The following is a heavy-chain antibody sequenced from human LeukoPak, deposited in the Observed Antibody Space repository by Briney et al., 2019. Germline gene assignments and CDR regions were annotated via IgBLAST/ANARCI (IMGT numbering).Heavy chain of an antibody. Sequence: GGSLRLSCAASGFTSESYAMHWVRRPPGKGLEWVSGISLHNGERGYAASVKGRFTISRDDAKNSLYLQINNLRPDDTAFYYCVHSGGSSGWAPNTWGQGTLVTVSS. CDR1: GFTSESYA. V-gene: IGHV3-9*02. CDR2: ISLHNGER. D-gene: IGHD6-25*01. J-gene: IGHJ5*02. CDR3: VHSGGSSGWAPNT.